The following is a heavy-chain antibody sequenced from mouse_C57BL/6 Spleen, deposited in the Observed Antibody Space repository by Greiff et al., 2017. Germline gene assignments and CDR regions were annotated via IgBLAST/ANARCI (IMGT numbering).Heavy chain of an antibody. CDR2: IYPGGGYT. Sequence: VQLKESGAELVRPGTSVKMSCKASGYTFTNYWIGWAKQRPGHGLEWIGDIYPGGGYTNYNEKFKGKATLTADKSSSTAYMQFSSLTSEDSAIYYCARRDGSSSYAMDYWGQGTSVTVSS. CDR3: ARRDGSSSYAMDY. J-gene: IGHJ4*01. D-gene: IGHD1-1*01. CDR1: GYTFTNYW. V-gene: IGHV1-63*01.